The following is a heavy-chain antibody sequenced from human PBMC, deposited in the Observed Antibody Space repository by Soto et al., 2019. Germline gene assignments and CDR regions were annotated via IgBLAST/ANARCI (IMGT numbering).Heavy chain of an antibody. CDR3: ARGVDTAMAPYYYYYYMDV. CDR2: MNPNSGNT. Sequence: ASVKVSCKASGYTFTSYDINWVRQATGQGLEWMGWMNPNSGNTGYAQKFQGRVTMTRNTSISTAYMELSSLRSEDTAVYYCARGVDTAMAPYYYYYYMDVWGKGTKVTSP. D-gene: IGHD5-18*01. CDR1: GYTFTSYD. J-gene: IGHJ6*03. V-gene: IGHV1-8*01.